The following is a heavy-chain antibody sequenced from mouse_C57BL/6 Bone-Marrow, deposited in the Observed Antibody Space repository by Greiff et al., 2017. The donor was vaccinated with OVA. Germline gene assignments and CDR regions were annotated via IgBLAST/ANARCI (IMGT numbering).Heavy chain of an antibody. Sequence: VQLQQSGAELVRPGTSVKVSCKASGYAFTNYLIEWVKQRPGQGLEWIGVINPGSGGTNYNEKFKGKATLTADKSSSTAYMQLSSLTSEDSAVYFCARDPHYYGSSYDYYAMDYWGQGTSVTVSS. CDR3: ARDPHYYGSSYDYYAMDY. D-gene: IGHD1-1*01. V-gene: IGHV1-54*01. J-gene: IGHJ4*01. CDR2: INPGSGGT. CDR1: GYAFTNYL.